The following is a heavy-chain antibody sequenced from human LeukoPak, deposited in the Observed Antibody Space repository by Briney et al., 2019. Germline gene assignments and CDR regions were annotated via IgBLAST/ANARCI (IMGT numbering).Heavy chain of an antibody. D-gene: IGHD1-26*01. Sequence: GESLKIPCKGSGYSFTTYWIGWVRQMPGKGLEWMGIIYPGDSDTRYSPSFQGQVTLSADKSISAAYLQWNSLKASDTAMYYCTRQEVGGSFDYWGQGTLVSVSS. V-gene: IGHV5-51*01. CDR1: GYSFTTYW. J-gene: IGHJ4*02. CDR3: TRQEVGGSFDY. CDR2: IYPGDSDT.